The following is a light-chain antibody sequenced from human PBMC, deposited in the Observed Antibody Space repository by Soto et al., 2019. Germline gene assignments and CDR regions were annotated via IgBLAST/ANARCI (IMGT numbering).Light chain of an antibody. CDR1: QSISSH. V-gene: IGKV1-39*01. CDR2: AAS. J-gene: IGKJ2*01. CDR3: QQGYSTVLYT. Sequence: DIQMTQSPSSLSASVGDRVTITCRASQSISSHLNWYQQKPGKAPKLLIYAASGLQSGVPSRFSGSGSGTDFTLTISSLQPEDCATYYCQQGYSTVLYTFGQGTKLEIK.